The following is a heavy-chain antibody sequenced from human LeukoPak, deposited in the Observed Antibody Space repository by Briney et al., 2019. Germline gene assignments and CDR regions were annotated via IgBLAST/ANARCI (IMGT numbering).Heavy chain of an antibody. D-gene: IGHD4-17*01. J-gene: IGHJ4*02. CDR3: AREVRTTVTTGGH. V-gene: IGHV4-38-2*02. Sequence: PSETLSLTCTVSGYSISSGYYWGWIRQPPGKGLEWIGSIYHSGSTYYNPSLKSRVTMSIDTSKNQFSLKLSSVTAADTAVYYCAREVRTTVTTGGHWGQGTLVTVSS. CDR2: IYHSGST. CDR1: GYSISSGYY.